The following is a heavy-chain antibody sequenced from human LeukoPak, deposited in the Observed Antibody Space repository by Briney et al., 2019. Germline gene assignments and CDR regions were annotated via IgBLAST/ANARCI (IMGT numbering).Heavy chain of an antibody. CDR3: AKDLRSGGNSEGAFDI. D-gene: IGHD4-23*01. CDR2: ISSSGGCI. Sequence: GGSLRLSCAASGFTFSSYAMSWVRQAPGKGLEWVSIISSSGGCIDYADSVKGRFTISRDNSKNTLYLQMNSLRAEDTAVYYCAKDLRSGGNSEGAFDIWGQGTTVTVSS. J-gene: IGHJ3*02. CDR1: GFTFSSYA. V-gene: IGHV3-23*01.